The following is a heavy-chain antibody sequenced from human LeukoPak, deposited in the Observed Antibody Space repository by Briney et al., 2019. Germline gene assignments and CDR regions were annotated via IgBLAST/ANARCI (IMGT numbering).Heavy chain of an antibody. CDR1: GYTFTGYY. CDR2: INPNSGGS. J-gene: IGHJ6*01. V-gene: IGHV1-2*02. Sequence: ASVKVSCKASGYTFTGYYMHWVRQAPGQGLEWMGWINPNSGGSDYAQKFHGRVTMTRDTSITTAYMELNSLTPDDTAVYYCARGSSGSSAWYYYGMDVGAQGTRVTVSS. D-gene: IGHD2-15*01. CDR3: ARGSSGSSAWYYYGMDV.